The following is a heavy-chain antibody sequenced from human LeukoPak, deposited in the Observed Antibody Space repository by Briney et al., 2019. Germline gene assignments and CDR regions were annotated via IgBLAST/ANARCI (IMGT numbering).Heavy chain of an antibody. CDR3: ARGSYSGYAYFDY. D-gene: IGHD5-12*01. J-gene: IGHJ4*02. CDR2: IFHTGNT. CDR1: GGSISSHY. Sequence: PSETLSLTCTVSGGSISSHYWSWIRQPPGMGLEWIGYIFHTGNTNYNPSLKSRVTISVDTSKNQFSLKLSSVTAADTAVYYCARGSYSGYAYFDYWGQGTLVTVSS. V-gene: IGHV4-59*11.